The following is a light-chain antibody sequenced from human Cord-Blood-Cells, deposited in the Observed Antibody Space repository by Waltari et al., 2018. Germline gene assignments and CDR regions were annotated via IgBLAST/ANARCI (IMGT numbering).Light chain of an antibody. CDR1: QSVLYSSNHKNY. CDR2: WGS. V-gene: IGKV4-1*01. CDR3: QQYYSTPLT. J-gene: IGKJ3*01. Sequence: DIVMTQSPDSLAVSLGERATINCKSSQSVLYSSNHKNYLAWSQQKPGQPPKLRMYWGSTRESGVPDRFSGSGSGTDFTLTISSRQAEDGAVYYCQQYYSTPLTFGPGTKVDIK.